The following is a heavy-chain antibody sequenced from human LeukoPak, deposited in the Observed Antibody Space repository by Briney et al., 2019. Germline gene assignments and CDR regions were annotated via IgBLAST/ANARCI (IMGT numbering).Heavy chain of an antibody. CDR1: GFTFSSYA. V-gene: IGHV3-23*01. J-gene: IGHJ4*02. D-gene: IGHD3-3*01. Sequence: GGSLRLSCAASGFTFSSYAMSWVRQAPGKGLEWVSAISGSGGSTYYADSVKGRFTIFRDNSKNTLYLQMNSLRAEDTAVYYCAKIATIFGVVIIRPHEVMFDYWGQGTLVTVSS. CDR3: AKIATIFGVVIIRPHEVMFDY. CDR2: ISGSGGST.